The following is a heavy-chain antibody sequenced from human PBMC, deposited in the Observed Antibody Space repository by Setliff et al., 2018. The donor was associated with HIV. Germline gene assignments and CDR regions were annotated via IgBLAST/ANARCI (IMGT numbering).Heavy chain of an antibody. CDR2: ITSSGDNT. D-gene: IGHD2-2*01. CDR3: AKSRITSQYDALDI. J-gene: IGHJ3*02. CDR1: GFTFSNYA. Sequence: GGSLRLSCAASGFTFSNYAMTWVRQAPGKGLEWVSVITSSGDNTYYADFVKGRFTISRDNSKNTVYLQMNSLRVDDTAVYYCAKSRITSQYDALDIWGQGTLVTVSS. V-gene: IGHV3-23*01.